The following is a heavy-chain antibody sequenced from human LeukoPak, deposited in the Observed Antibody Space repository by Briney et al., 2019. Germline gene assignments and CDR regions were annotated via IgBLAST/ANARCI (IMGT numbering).Heavy chain of an antibody. Sequence: GSVKVSCRSSGYTFTSYGISWVRQAPGQGLEWMGWISAYNGNTNYAQKLQGRVTMTTDTSTSTAYMELRSLRSDDTAVYYCATSPYDSSGYYYHFDYWGQGTLVTVSS. CDR1: GYTFTSYG. J-gene: IGHJ4*02. CDR2: ISAYNGNT. CDR3: ATSPYDSSGYYYHFDY. V-gene: IGHV1-18*01. D-gene: IGHD3-22*01.